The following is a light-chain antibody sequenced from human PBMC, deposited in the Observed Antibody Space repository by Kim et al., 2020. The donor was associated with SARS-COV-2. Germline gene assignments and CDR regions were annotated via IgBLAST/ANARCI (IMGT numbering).Light chain of an antibody. J-gene: IGLJ2*01. V-gene: IGLV1-51*01. Sequence: QSVLTQPPSVSAAPGQKVTISCSGSSSNIGNNYVSWYQQLPGTAHKLLIYDNDKRPSGIPDRFSGSKSGTSATLGITRLQPGDEADYYCGTWDSSLSAAVFGGGTQLTVL. CDR3: GTWDSSLSAAV. CDR1: SSNIGNNY. CDR2: DND.